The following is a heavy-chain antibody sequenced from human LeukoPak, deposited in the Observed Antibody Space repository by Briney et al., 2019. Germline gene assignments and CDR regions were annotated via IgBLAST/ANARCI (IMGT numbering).Heavy chain of an antibody. D-gene: IGHD3-22*01. V-gene: IGHV1-2*02. J-gene: IGHJ3*02. CDR2: INPNSGGT. Sequence: ASVKVSCKASGYTFTGHYMHWVRQAPGQGLEWMGWINPNSGGTNYAQKFQGRVTMTRDTSISTAYMELSRLRSDDTAVYYCARPYYYYDSSGYYFDAFDIWGQGTMVTVSS. CDR3: ARPYYYYDSSGYYFDAFDI. CDR1: GYTFTGHY.